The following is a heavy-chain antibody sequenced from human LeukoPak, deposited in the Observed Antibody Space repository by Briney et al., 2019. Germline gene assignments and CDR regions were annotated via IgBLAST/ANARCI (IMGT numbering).Heavy chain of an antibody. Sequence: GGSLRLSCAASGFTFSSYAMSWVRQAPGKGLEWVSAIGGRGTSTYYADSLEGRFTIVRDNSKDMVYLQMNSLKVEDTAIYYCGKEGGAWGQGTQVTVSS. J-gene: IGHJ5*02. D-gene: IGHD3-16*01. CDR3: GKEGGA. CDR2: IGGRGTST. V-gene: IGHV3-23*01. CDR1: GFTFSSYA.